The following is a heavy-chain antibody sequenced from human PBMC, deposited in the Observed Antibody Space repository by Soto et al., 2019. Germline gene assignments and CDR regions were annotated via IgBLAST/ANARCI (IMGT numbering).Heavy chain of an antibody. V-gene: IGHV4-39*01. CDR1: GGSISSVSYY. CDR3: ARLHCNSPNCVPLDP. J-gene: IGHJ5*02. Sequence: QLQLQESGPGLVKPSETLSLTCSVSGGSISSVSYYWGWIRQPPGKGLEWIGSIYYSGSAYYSPSLKSRVTMSVDTSKHQLSLELRSVTAADTAVYYCARLHCNSPNCVPLDPWGQGTLVTVSS. CDR2: IYYSGSA. D-gene: IGHD2-2*01.